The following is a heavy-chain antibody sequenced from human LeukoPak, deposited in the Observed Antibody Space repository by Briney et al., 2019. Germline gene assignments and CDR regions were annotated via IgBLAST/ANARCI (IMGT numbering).Heavy chain of an antibody. CDR2: MYYSGST. V-gene: IGHV4-59*08. Sequence: SETLSLTCTVAGGSISSYYWRWIRQPPGKGLEWIGYMYYSGSTNYNPSPRSRVTISVDTSKNQFSLKLSAVTAADTAVYYGARNLCIVWYCDYWGQGILVTVSS. CDR3: ARNLCIVWYCDY. J-gene: IGHJ4*02. CDR1: GGSISSYY. D-gene: IGHD2-15*01.